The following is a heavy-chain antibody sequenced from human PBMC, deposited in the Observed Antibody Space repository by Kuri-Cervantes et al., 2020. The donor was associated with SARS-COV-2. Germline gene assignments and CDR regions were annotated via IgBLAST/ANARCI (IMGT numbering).Heavy chain of an antibody. CDR2: INPNTGGT. D-gene: IGHD3-9*01. J-gene: IGHJ3*02. Sequence: ASVKVSCKASGYIFTDYYIHWVRQAPGQGLEWMGWINPNTGGTNYAQKFQGWVTMTRDTSISTVYMELNRLRSDDTGVYYCARGGAAREVLRFFDWFEAFETWGQGTMVTVSS. V-gene: IGHV1-2*04. CDR3: ARGGAAREVLRFFDWFEAFET. CDR1: GYIFTDYY.